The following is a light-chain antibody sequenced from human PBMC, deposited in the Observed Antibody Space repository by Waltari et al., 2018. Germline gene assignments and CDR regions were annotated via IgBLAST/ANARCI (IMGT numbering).Light chain of an antibody. J-gene: IGLJ7*01. Sequence: SYVLTQPPSVSVAPGQTARITCGGNNIGSKSVHWYQQKPGQAPVLVVYDDSDRPSGIPERFSGSNSGNTATLTSSRVEAGDEADYYCQVWDSSSDLAVFGGGTQLTGL. CDR3: QVWDSSSDLAV. CDR1: NIGSKS. V-gene: IGLV3-21*02. CDR2: DDS.